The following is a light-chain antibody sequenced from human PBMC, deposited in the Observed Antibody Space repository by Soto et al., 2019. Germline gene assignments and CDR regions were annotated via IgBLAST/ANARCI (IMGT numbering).Light chain of an antibody. CDR2: AVT. Sequence: QSVLTQPAAVSGSPGQSITISCTGTSSDVGSYNLVSWYQQHPGKAPKLIIYAVTNRPSGVSIRFSGSKSGNTASLTISGLQAEDEADYYCCSYTSSTTYVFGPGTKVTVL. CDR3: CSYTSSTTYV. J-gene: IGLJ1*01. CDR1: SSDVGSYNL. V-gene: IGLV2-14*02.